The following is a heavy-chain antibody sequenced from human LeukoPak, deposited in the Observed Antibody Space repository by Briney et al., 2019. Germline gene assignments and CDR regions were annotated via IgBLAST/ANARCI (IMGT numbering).Heavy chain of an antibody. CDR2: IYHSGTT. J-gene: IGHJ4*02. CDR3: ARDARVQKWFGELLKTTTYYFDY. Sequence: SETLSLTCTVSGVSITSSNYYWGWIRQPPGKGLEWIISIYHSGTTYYHPSLKSRVTISIDTSKDQFSLKLSSVTAADTAVYYCARDARVQKWFGELLKTTTYYFDYWGQGTLVTVSS. V-gene: IGHV4-39*07. D-gene: IGHD3-10*01. CDR1: GVSITSSNYY.